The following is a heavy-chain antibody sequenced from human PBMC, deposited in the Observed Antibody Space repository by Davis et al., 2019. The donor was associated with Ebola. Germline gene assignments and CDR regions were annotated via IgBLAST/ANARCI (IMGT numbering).Heavy chain of an antibody. CDR2: IYYSGST. V-gene: IGHV4-59*01. CDR3: ATHYYDSSGYYYFDN. J-gene: IGHJ4*02. D-gene: IGHD3-22*01. CDR1: GGSIRSYY. Sequence: MPGGSLGLSCTVSGGSIRSYYWSWIRQPPGKGLEWIGYIYYSGSTNYNPSLKSRVTISVDTSKNQFSLKLSSVTAADTAVYYCATHYYDSSGYYYFDNWGQGTLVTVSS.